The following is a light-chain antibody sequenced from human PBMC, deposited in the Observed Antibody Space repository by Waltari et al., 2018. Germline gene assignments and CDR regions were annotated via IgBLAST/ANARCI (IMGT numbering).Light chain of an antibody. CDR3: QQYKTSPWT. V-gene: IGKV1-5*03. CDR1: ESLSIW. CDR2: EAS. J-gene: IGKJ1*01. Sequence: DIQVTQSPSTLSASVGDRVTITCRASESLSIWLAWFQQKPGKAPKLLIYEASTLESGVPSRFSGSASGTEFTLTISSPQPDDLATYYCQQYKTSPWTFGRGTKVEIE.